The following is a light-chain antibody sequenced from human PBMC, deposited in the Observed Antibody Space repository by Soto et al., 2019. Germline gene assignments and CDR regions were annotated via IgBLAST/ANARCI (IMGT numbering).Light chain of an antibody. Sequence: QSALTQAASVSGCPGQSVAISCTGTSSDVAAYNFVSWYQQHPGKAPKLMVFDVSNRPSGVSDRFSGSKSGNTASLTISGLQAEDEADYYCSSYTSGGNYVFGTGTKVTVL. CDR3: SSYTSGGNYV. V-gene: IGLV2-14*01. J-gene: IGLJ1*01. CDR1: SSDVAAYNF. CDR2: DVS.